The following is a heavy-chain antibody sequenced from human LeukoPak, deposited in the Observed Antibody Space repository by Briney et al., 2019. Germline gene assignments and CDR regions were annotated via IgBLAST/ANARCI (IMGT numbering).Heavy chain of an antibody. J-gene: IGHJ4*02. Sequence: PSETLSLTCAVYGGSFSGYYWSWIRQPPGKGLEWIGYIYYSGSTNYNPSLKSRVTISVDTSKNQFSLKLSSVTAADTAVYYCARGGGVAFAFDYWGQGTLVTVSS. CDR2: IYYSGST. CDR1: GGSFSGYY. V-gene: IGHV4-59*01. CDR3: ARGGGVAFAFDY. D-gene: IGHD3-16*01.